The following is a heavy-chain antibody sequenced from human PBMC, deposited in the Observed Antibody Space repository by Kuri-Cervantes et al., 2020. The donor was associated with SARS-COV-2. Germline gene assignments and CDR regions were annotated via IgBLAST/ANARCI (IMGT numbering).Heavy chain of an antibody. CDR3: AKDIQWLRLTHYYGMDV. D-gene: IGHD5-12*01. J-gene: IGHJ6*01. CDR2: ISSSGSTI. Sequence: GGSLRLSCAASGFTFSDYYMSWIRQAPGKGLEWVSYISSSGSTIYYADSVKGRFTISRDNSRTPLYLQMTSLRAEDTAVYYCAKDIQWLRLTHYYGMDVWGQGTTVTVSS. V-gene: IGHV3-11*04. CDR1: GFTFSDYY.